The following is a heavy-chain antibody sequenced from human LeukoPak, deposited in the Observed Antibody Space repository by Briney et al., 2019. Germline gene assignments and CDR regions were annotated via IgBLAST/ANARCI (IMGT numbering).Heavy chain of an antibody. V-gene: IGHV4-61*01. CDR2: IYYSGST. CDR3: ARDFGYSGYVIRYFDY. D-gene: IGHD5-12*01. CDR1: GGSVSSGSYY. Sequence: SETLSLTCTVSGGSVSSGSYYWSWIRQPPGKGLEWIGYIYYSGSTNYNPSLKSRVTISVDTSKNQFSLKLSSVTAADTAVYYCARDFGYSGYVIRYFDYWGQGTLVTVSS. J-gene: IGHJ4*02.